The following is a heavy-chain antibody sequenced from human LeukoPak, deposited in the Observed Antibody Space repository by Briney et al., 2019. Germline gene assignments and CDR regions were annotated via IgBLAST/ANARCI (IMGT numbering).Heavy chain of an antibody. CDR1: GGSVSSGSYY. D-gene: IGHD3-10*01. V-gene: IGHV4-61*01. J-gene: IGHJ6*04. Sequence: SETLSLTCAVSGGSVSSGSYYWSWIRQPPGKGLEWIGYIYCSGSTNYNPSLKSRVTISVDTSKNQFSLKLSSVTAADTAVYYCARDRGDYYGSGSYYYGMDVWGKGTTVTVSS. CDR3: ARDRGDYYGSGSYYYGMDV. CDR2: IYCSGST.